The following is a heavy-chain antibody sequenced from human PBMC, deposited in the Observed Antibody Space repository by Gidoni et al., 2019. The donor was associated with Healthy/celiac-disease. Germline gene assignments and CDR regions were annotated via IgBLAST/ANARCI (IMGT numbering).Heavy chain of an antibody. CDR2: ISSSSSTI. CDR3: ASFRVTTRGDLDY. Sequence: EVQLVESGGGLVQPGGSLRLSCAASGFTFSSYSMNWVRQAPGKGLGWVSYISSSSSTIYYADSVKGRFTISRDNAKNSLYLQMNSLRDEDTAVYYCASFRVTTRGDLDYWGQGTLVTVSS. CDR1: GFTFSSYS. D-gene: IGHD4-17*01. J-gene: IGHJ4*02. V-gene: IGHV3-48*02.